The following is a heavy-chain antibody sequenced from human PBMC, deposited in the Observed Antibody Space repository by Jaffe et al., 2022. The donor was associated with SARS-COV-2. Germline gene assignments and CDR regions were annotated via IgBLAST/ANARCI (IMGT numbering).Heavy chain of an antibody. V-gene: IGHV1-69*01. CDR2: IIPIFGTA. J-gene: IGHJ5*02. Sequence: QVQLVQSGAEVKKPGSSVKVSCKASGGTFSSYAISWVRQAPGQGLEWMGGIIPIFGTANYAQKFQGRVTITADESTSTAYMELSSLRSEDTAVYYCARAQGPHYCSSTSCRFDPWGQGTLVTVSS. D-gene: IGHD2-2*01. CDR3: ARAQGPHYCSSTSCRFDP. CDR1: GGTFSSYA.